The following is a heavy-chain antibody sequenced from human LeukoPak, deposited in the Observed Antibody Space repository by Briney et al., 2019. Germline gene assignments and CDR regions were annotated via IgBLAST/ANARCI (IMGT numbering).Heavy chain of an antibody. D-gene: IGHD2-2*02. CDR3: ASFIVVVPAAIGYYYYGMDV. CDR1: GFTFSSYS. Sequence: GGSLRLSCAASGFTFSSYSMNWVRQAPGKGLEWVSSISSSSSYVYYADSVKGRFTISRDNAKNSLYLQMNSLRAEDTAVYYCASFIVVVPAAIGYYYYGMDVWGKGTTVTVSP. J-gene: IGHJ6*04. CDR2: ISSSSSYV. V-gene: IGHV3-21*01.